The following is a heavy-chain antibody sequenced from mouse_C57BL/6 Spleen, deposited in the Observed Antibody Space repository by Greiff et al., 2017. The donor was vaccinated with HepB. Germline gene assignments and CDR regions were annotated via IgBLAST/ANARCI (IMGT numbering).Heavy chain of an antibody. CDR1: GYSFTDYN. CDR2: INPNYGTT. Sequence: EVQLKESGPELVKPGASVKISCKASGYSFTDYNMNWVKQSNGKRLEWIGVINPNYGTTSYNQKFKGKATLTVDQSSSTAYMQLNSLTSEASAVYYCAGYYRAMDYWGQGTSVTVSS. V-gene: IGHV1-39*01. D-gene: IGHD2-14*01. J-gene: IGHJ4*01. CDR3: AGYYRAMDY.